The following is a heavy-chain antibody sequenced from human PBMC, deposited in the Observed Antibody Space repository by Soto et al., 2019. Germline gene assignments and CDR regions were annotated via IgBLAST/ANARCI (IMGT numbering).Heavy chain of an antibody. V-gene: IGHV1-58*02. J-gene: IGHJ4*02. CDR1: GFIFTNSA. CDR2: IVLGSGNT. CDR3: AARISGGSYSY. Sequence: QMQLVQSGPEVKKPGTSVKVSCKASGFIFTNSAMQWVRQARGQRPEWIGWIVLGSGNTNYAQRFQERVTITRDMSTSTAYMELSSLRSEDTAVYYCAARISGGSYSYWGQGPLVTVSS. D-gene: IGHD1-26*01.